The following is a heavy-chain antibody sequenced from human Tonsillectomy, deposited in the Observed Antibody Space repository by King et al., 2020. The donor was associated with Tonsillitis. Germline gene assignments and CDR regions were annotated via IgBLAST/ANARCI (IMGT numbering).Heavy chain of an antibody. CDR1: GFSFSRYW. V-gene: IGHV3-74*03. CDR2: ILSDGSRT. J-gene: IGHJ3*02. CDR3: ARGTRYAFDI. Sequence: VQLVESGGGLVQPGGSLRLSCAASGFSFSRYWMHWVRQAPGKGLVWVSHILSDGSRTTYADSVTGRFIISRDNAKNTLFLQMNSLRAEDTAMYYCARGTRYAFDIWGQGTMVTVSS.